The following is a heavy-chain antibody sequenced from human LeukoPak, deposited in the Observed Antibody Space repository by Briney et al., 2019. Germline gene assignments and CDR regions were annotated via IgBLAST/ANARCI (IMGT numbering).Heavy chain of an antibody. J-gene: IGHJ5*02. D-gene: IGHD3-22*01. CDR3: ARDSSPWYFHDRSGSNGFDP. Sequence: PGGSLRLSCAATGFTFSSYAIHWVRQAPGKGLEWVAVIAYDGGNKYYADSVKGRFTISRDNSKNTLFLQMNSLRAEDTAVYYCARDSSPWYFHDRSGSNGFDPWGQGTLVTVSS. CDR2: IAYDGGNK. V-gene: IGHV3-30-3*01. CDR1: GFTFSSYA.